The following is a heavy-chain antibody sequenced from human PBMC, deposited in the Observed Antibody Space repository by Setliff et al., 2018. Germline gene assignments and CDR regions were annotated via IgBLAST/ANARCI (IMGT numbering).Heavy chain of an antibody. J-gene: IGHJ6*02. D-gene: IGHD2-21*01. CDR3: AKEHVVNSFVSNSHQHYGLDV. Sequence: SETLSLTCAVYGDSFSDYYWSWIRQPPGKGLEWIGRIYTSGATTYSPSLKSRVSISADTSKNLLSLTLKSVTAADTAVYYCAKEHVVNSFVSNSHQHYGLDVWGQGTRSPSP. V-gene: IGHV4-59*10. CDR2: IYTSGAT. CDR1: GDSFSDYY.